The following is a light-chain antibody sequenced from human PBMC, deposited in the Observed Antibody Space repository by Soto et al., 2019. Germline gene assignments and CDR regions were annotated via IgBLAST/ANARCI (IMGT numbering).Light chain of an antibody. CDR2: GAS. V-gene: IGKV3-15*01. J-gene: IGKJ2*01. Sequence: EIVMTQSPANLSVSPGERATLSCKASQSVSANLAWYQQKPDQAPRLLIYGASTRATGMPARFSGSGSVTECTLTISSLQSEDFAVYYCQQYDNWLPYTFGQGTKLEIK. CDR1: QSVSAN. CDR3: QQYDNWLPYT.